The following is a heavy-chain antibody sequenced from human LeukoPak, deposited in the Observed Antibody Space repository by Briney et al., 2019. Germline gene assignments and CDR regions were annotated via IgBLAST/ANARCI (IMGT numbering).Heavy chain of an antibody. Sequence: PGGSLRLSCAASGFTFSSYSMNWVRQAPGKGLEWVSSISSSSSYIYYADSVKGRFTISRDNAKNSLYLQMNSLRAEDTALYYCAKDTREWELRAFDYWGQGTLVTVSS. D-gene: IGHD1-26*01. CDR3: AKDTREWELRAFDY. V-gene: IGHV3-21*04. CDR1: GFTFSSYS. CDR2: ISSSSSYI. J-gene: IGHJ4*02.